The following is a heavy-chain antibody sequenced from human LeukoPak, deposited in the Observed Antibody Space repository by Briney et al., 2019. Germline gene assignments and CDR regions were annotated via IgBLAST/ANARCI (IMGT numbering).Heavy chain of an antibody. CDR3: AARFRDGLDI. Sequence: GGSLRLSCAASGFPFSSSWVHWVRQAQGKGLVWVSGISGDGGSTEYADSVKGRFAISRDNAKNTLYLQMNSLRAEDTAVYYCAARFRDGLDIWGQGTMVTVSS. J-gene: IGHJ3*02. CDR1: GFPFSSSW. CDR2: ISGDGGST. V-gene: IGHV3-74*01.